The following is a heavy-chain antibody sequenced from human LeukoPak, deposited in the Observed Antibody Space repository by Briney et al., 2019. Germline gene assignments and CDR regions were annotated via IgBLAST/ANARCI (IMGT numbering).Heavy chain of an antibody. V-gene: IGHV4-30-2*01. CDR2: IYHSGST. CDR1: SGSISSGGYS. J-gene: IGHJ3*02. D-gene: IGHD3-10*01. CDR3: ARGFEVLRGFGELSGGAFDI. Sequence: SQTLSLTCAVSSGSISSGGYSWSWIRQPPGKGPEWIGYIYHSGSTYYNPSLKSRVTISVDRSKNQFSLKLSSVTAADTAVYYCARGFEVLRGFGELSGGAFDIWGQGTMVTVSS.